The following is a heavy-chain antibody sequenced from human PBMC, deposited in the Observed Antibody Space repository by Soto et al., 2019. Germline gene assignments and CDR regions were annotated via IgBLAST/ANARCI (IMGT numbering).Heavy chain of an antibody. CDR2: ISGSGGST. CDR3: AKDSSPYMTTFGGVIEFLDY. CDR1: GFTFSSYA. J-gene: IGHJ4*02. V-gene: IGHV3-23*01. D-gene: IGHD3-16*02. Sequence: GGSLRLSCAASGFTFSSYAMSWVRQAPGKGLEWVSAISGSGGSTYYADSVKGRFTISRDNSKNTLYLQMNSLRAEDTAVYYCAKDSSPYMTTFGGVIEFLDYWGQGTLVTVSS.